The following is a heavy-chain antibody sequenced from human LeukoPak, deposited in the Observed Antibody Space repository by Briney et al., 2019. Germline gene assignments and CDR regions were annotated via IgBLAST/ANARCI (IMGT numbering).Heavy chain of an antibody. J-gene: IGHJ5*02. CDR1: GGSISSYY. CDR3: AREEWLSQYNWFDP. D-gene: IGHD3-3*01. V-gene: IGHV4-59*12. Sequence: SETLSLTCTVSGGSISSYYWSWIRQPPGEGLEWIGYIYYSGSTNYNPSLKSRVTISVDTSKNRFSLKLSSVTAADTAVYYCAREEWLSQYNWFDPWGQGTLVTVSS. CDR2: IYYSGST.